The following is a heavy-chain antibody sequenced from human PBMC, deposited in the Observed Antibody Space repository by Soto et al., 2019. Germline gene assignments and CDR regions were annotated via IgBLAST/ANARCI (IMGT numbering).Heavy chain of an antibody. J-gene: IGHJ4*01. Sequence: SQTLSITCAISGDSVSSKTAAWNWIRQSPSRGLEWLGRTYYRSKWYNESAVSLKSRITVSPDTSKNQFSLQLNSVTPEDTALYYCASYHFDYWGHGTVVTVSS. CDR2: TYYRSKWYN. CDR1: GDSVSSKTAA. CDR3: ASYHFDY. V-gene: IGHV6-1*01.